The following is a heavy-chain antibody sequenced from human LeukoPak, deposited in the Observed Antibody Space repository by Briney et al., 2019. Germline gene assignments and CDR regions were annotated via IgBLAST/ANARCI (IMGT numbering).Heavy chain of an antibody. D-gene: IGHD2-2*01. V-gene: IGHV3-13*01. J-gene: IGHJ6*02. CDR3: ARGSCSSSGCYERLNGLDV. CDR1: GFTFRNYD. Sequence: GGSLRPPCQALGFTFRNYDMHGARKATEKGWEGFQPFHTPGDTHYSGSVKGRFATSRENAKNSFYLQMNNLRAGDTAVYYCARGSCSSSGCYERLNGLDVWGQGTPVTVSS. CDR2: FHTPGDT.